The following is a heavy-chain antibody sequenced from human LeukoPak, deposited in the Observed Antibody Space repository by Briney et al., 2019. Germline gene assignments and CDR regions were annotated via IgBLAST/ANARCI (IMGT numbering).Heavy chain of an antibody. V-gene: IGHV1-18*01. CDR2: ISAYNGNT. Sequence: ASVKVSRKASGYTFTSYGISWVRQAPGQGLEWMGWISAYNGNTNYAQKLQGRVTMTTDTSTSTAYMELRSLRSDDTAVYYCARVPVWIQLWRYYFDYWGQGTLVTVSS. CDR1: GYTFTSYG. J-gene: IGHJ4*02. D-gene: IGHD5-18*01. CDR3: ARVPVWIQLWRYYFDY.